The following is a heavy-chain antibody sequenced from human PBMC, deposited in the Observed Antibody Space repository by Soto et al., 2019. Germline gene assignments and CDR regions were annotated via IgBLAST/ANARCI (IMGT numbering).Heavy chain of an antibody. CDR1: GGSFSGYY. J-gene: IGHJ6*02. CDR2: INHSGST. V-gene: IGHV4-34*01. CDR3: ARNGSYYDFWSGYYFGGGMDV. D-gene: IGHD3-3*01. Sequence: QVQLQQWGAGLLKPSETLSLTCAVYGGSFSGYYWSWIRQPPGKGLEWIGEINHSGSTNYNPSLKSRVPISVETSKNHFSLKLSSVTAADTAVYYCARNGSYYDFWSGYYFGGGMDVWGQGTTVTVSS.